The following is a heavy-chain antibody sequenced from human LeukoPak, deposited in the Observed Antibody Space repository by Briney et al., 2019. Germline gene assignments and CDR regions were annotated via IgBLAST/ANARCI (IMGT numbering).Heavy chain of an antibody. Sequence: GGSLRLSCATSGFLLSDYWVHWVHQIPGKGLAWVSSINSDGRSTTYADSVKGRFTISRDNAKNSLYLQMNSLRAEDTAVYYCARVDKYYDFWSGYKRPSYYFDYWGQGTLVTVSS. CDR3: ARVDKYYDFWSGYKRPSYYFDY. V-gene: IGHV3-74*01. CDR1: GFLLSDYW. CDR2: INSDGRST. J-gene: IGHJ4*02. D-gene: IGHD3-3*01.